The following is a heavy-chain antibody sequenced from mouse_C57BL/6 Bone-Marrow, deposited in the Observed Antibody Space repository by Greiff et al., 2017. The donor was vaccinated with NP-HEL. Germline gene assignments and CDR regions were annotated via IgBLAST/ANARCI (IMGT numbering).Heavy chain of an antibody. CDR3: ARDPHGYYYFDD. V-gene: IGHV5-4*01. Sequence: EVKLMESGGGLVKPGGSLKLSCAASGFTFSSYAMSWVRQTPEKRLEWVATISDGGSYTYYPDNVKGRFTISRDNAKNNLYLQMSHLKSEDTAMYYCARDPHGYYYFDDWGQGTTLTVSS. CDR1: GFTFSSYA. CDR2: ISDGGSYT. D-gene: IGHD2-3*01. J-gene: IGHJ2*01.